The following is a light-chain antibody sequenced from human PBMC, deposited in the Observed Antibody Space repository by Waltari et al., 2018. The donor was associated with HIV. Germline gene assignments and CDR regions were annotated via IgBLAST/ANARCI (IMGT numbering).Light chain of an antibody. CDR1: QSILSTAGNRHY. J-gene: IGKJ2*01. Sequence: DIVMTQSPDSLAVSLGARATINCTSSQSILSTAGNRHYLAWYQQRPGQAPNLLIYWASTRESGVPDRFSGSGSGTDFTLTISSLQAEDVAVYYCQQYYDTPYTFGQGTKLDI. CDR3: QQYYDTPYT. V-gene: IGKV4-1*01. CDR2: WAS.